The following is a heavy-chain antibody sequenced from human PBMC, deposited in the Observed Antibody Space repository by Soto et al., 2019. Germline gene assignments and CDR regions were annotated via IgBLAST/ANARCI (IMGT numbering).Heavy chain of an antibody. D-gene: IGHD1-26*01. V-gene: IGHV3-74*01. CDR3: ATVGTGSYNWFDP. CDR2: INRDGTAT. Sequence: EVQLVESGGGLVQPGGSLRLSCAAPGFTFTGNWMHWVRQGPGKGLVWVARINRDGTATTYADSVTGRFTISRDNSKNTLYPQMNSLGAEDTAVYYCATVGTGSYNWFDPWGQGTMVTVSS. CDR1: GFTFTGNW. J-gene: IGHJ5*02.